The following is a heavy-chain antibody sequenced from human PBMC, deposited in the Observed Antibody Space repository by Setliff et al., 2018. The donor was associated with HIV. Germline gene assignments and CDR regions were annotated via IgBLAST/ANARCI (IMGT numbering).Heavy chain of an antibody. J-gene: IGHJ6*03. V-gene: IGHV1-8*02. Sequence: ASVKVSCKASGYTFTSYDINWVRQATGQGLEWMGWMNPNSGNTGYAQKFQGRVTMTRNTSISTAYMELSSLRSEDTAVYYCAREGGDHYYYYMDVWGKGTTVTVSS. CDR3: AREGGDHYYYYMDV. CDR2: MNPNSGNT. D-gene: IGHD2-21*02. CDR1: GYTFTSYD.